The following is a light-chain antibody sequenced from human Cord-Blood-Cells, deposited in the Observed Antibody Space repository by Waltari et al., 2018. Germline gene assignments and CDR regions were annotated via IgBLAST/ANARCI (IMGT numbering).Light chain of an antibody. CDR2: AAS. CDR1: QGISSY. Sequence: IQLTQSPSSLSASVGDRVTITCRASQGISSYLAWYQQKPGKAPKLLIYAASTLQSGVPSRCSGSGAGTDFTLTISSLQHEDFATYYCQQLNSYPITFGQGTRLEIK. V-gene: IGKV1-9*01. CDR3: QQLNSYPIT. J-gene: IGKJ5*01.